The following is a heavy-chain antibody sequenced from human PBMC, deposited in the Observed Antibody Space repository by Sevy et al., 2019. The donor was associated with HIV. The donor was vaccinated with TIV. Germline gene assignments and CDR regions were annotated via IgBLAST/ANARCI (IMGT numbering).Heavy chain of an antibody. CDR3: ARPRANYVDHYFFYAMDV. CDR1: EFSFSSYS. D-gene: IGHD4-17*01. Sequence: GGSLRLSCAASEFSFSSYSMNWVRQAPGQGLEWVALISYDGSDKYYADSVKGRFTISRDNFKNTLYLQMNSLTTEDTAVYYCARPRANYVDHYFFYAMDVWGQGTTVTVSS. V-gene: IGHV3-30*03. CDR2: ISYDGSDK. J-gene: IGHJ6*02.